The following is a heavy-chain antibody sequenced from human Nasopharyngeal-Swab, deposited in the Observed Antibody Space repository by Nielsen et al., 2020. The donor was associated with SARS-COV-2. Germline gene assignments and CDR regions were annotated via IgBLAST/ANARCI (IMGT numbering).Heavy chain of an antibody. D-gene: IGHD3-22*01. V-gene: IGHV5-10-1*01. J-gene: IGHJ4*02. CDR2: IDPSDSYT. Sequence: GESLKISCKGSGYSFTSYWISWVRQMPGKGLEWMGRIDPSDSYTNYSPSFQGHVTISADKSISTAYLQWSSLKASDTAMYYCARMSVYDSSGYYPTYFDYWGQGTLVTVSS. CDR1: GYSFTSYW. CDR3: ARMSVYDSSGYYPTYFDY.